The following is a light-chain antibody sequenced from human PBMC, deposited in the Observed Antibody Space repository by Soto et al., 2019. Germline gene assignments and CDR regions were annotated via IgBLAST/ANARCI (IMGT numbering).Light chain of an antibody. CDR2: GAS. V-gene: IGKV3-15*01. CDR1: QSVSSN. J-gene: IGKJ4*01. Sequence: ETMMTQSPATLSVSPGDRATLSCRASQSVSSNLAWYQQKPGQAPRLLIYGASIRATGIPARFSGSGSGTEFTLTISSLQSEDFGLYYCQQYKNWPPVTFGGGTKVEIK. CDR3: QQYKNWPPVT.